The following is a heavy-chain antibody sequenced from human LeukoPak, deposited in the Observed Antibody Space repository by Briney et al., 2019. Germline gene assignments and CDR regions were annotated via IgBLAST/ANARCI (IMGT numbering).Heavy chain of an antibody. V-gene: IGHV4-4*07. Sequence: SETLSLTCTVSGGSISSYYWSWIRQPAGKGLEWIGRIYTSGSTNYNPSLKSRVTISVDTSKNQFSLKLSSVTAADTAVYYCARASYGSGSYGYYYYMDVWGKGTTVTIPS. D-gene: IGHD3-10*01. CDR2: IYTSGST. CDR1: GGSISSYY. J-gene: IGHJ6*03. CDR3: ARASYGSGSYGYYYYMDV.